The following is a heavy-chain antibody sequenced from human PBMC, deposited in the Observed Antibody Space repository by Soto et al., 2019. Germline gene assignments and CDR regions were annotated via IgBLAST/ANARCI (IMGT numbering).Heavy chain of an antibody. J-gene: IGHJ5*02. CDR1: GFTFSTYS. CDR3: ARDNGMAGSFDP. CDR2: ISIGSTTI. D-gene: IGHD2-8*01. Sequence: GGSLRLSCAASGFTFSTYSMNWARQAPGKGLEWIAYISIGSTTIFYADSVKGRFTISRDNAKSSLYLQMNSLRGEDTAVYYCARDNGMAGSFDPWGQGTLITVSS. V-gene: IGHV3-48*01.